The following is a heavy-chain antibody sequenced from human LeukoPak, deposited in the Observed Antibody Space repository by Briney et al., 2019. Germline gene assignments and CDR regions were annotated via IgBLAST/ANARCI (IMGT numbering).Heavy chain of an antibody. Sequence: GGSLRLSCAASGFTFSDYYMSWIRQAPGKGLEWVSYISSSSSYTNYADSVKGRFTISRDNAKNSLYLQMNSLRAEDTAVYYCARDADPYYDILTDYSEKYYFDYWGQGTLVTVSS. J-gene: IGHJ4*02. D-gene: IGHD3-9*01. V-gene: IGHV3-11*06. CDR2: ISSSSSYT. CDR3: ARDADPYYDILTDYSEKYYFDY. CDR1: GFTFSDYY.